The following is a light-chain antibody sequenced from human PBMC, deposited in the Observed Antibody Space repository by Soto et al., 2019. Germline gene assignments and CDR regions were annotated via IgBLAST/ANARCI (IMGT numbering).Light chain of an antibody. Sequence: EIVLTQSPGTLSLSPGERATLSCRASQSVSSSYLAWYQQKHGQAPRLLIYGASSRATGIPDRFSGSGSGTDFTLTISRLEPEDFAVYYCQQYAGSPRTFGQGTKVDIK. V-gene: IGKV3-20*01. CDR2: GAS. CDR1: QSVSSSY. CDR3: QQYAGSPRT. J-gene: IGKJ1*01.